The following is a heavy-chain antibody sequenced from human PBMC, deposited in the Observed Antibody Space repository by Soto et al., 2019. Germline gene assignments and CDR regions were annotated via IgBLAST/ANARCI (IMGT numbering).Heavy chain of an antibody. J-gene: IGHJ4*02. D-gene: IGHD2-21*02. CDR1: GYTFTSYA. CDR2: INTNTGNP. V-gene: IGHV7-4-1*01. Sequence: QVQLVQSGSELKKPGASVKVSCKASGYTFTSYAMNWVRQAPGQGLEWMGWINTNTGNPTYAQGFTGRFVFSLDTSVSTAYLHICSLKAEDTAVYYCARDHPRLAYCGGDCYSVYWGQGTLVTVSS. CDR3: ARDHPRLAYCGGDCYSVY.